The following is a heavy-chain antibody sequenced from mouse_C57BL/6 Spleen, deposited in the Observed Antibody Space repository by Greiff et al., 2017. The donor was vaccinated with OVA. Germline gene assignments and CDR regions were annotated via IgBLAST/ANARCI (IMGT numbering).Heavy chain of an antibody. J-gene: IGHJ1*03. Sequence: QVQLQQSGPELVKPGASVEISCKASGYAFSSSWMNWVKQRPGKGLEWIGRIYPGDGDTNYNGKFKGKATLPADKSSSTSYMQLSSLTSGDSAVYFCARPFTTVVAPYWYFDVWGTGTTVTVSS. CDR3: ARPFTTVVAPYWYFDV. D-gene: IGHD1-1*01. V-gene: IGHV1-82*01. CDR1: GYAFSSSW. CDR2: IYPGDGDT.